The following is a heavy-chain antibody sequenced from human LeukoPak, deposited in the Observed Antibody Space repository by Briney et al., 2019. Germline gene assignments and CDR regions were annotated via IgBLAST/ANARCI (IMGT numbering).Heavy chain of an antibody. D-gene: IGHD1-26*01. CDR3: TTVGDYYMLDY. CDR2: IKQDGSEK. J-gene: IGHJ4*02. Sequence: LSGGPLRLSCAASGFTFSSYWMSWVRQAPGKGLEWVANIKQDGSEKYYVDSVKGRFTISRDNAKNSLYLQMNSLRAEDTAVYYCTTVGDYYMLDYWGQGTLVTVSS. V-gene: IGHV3-7*03. CDR1: GFTFSSYW.